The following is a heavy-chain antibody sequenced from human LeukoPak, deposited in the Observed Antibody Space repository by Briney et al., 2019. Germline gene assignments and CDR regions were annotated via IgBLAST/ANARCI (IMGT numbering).Heavy chain of an antibody. CDR2: IYHSGST. Sequence: SETLSLTCTVSGVSTTSYYWSWIRQPPGKGLEWIGSIYHSGSTNDNPSLKSRVTTSVDTSKNQFSLKLSSVTAADTAVYYCARRGYYYDSSHYYYFDYWGQGTLVTVSS. D-gene: IGHD3-22*01. V-gene: IGHV4-59*08. CDR3: ARRGYYYDSSHYYYFDY. CDR1: GVSTTSYY. J-gene: IGHJ4*02.